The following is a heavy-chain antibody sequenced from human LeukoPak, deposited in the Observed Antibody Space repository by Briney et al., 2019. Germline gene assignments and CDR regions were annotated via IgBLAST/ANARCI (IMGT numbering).Heavy chain of an antibody. V-gene: IGHV4-31*03. Sequence: PSQTLSLTCTVSGGSISSGVYYWSWIRQHPGKGLEWIGYIYYSGSTYYNPSLKSRVTISVDTSKNQFSLKLSSVTAADTAVYYCASGGGQGDSSGYYVDYWGQGTLVTVSS. CDR3: ASGGGQGDSSGYYVDY. CDR1: GGSISSGVYY. CDR2: IYYSGST. D-gene: IGHD3-22*01. J-gene: IGHJ4*02.